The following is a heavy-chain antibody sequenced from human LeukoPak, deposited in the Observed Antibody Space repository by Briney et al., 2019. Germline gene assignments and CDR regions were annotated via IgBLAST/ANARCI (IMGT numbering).Heavy chain of an antibody. CDR1: GFTFNSYW. D-gene: IGHD2-15*01. J-gene: IGHJ6*03. CDR2: TKQDGSEK. V-gene: IGHV3-7*01. Sequence: GGSLRLSCAASGFTFNSYWMSWVRQAPGKGLEWVANTKQDGSEKYYVDSVKGRFTISRDNAKNSLSLQMNSLRAEDTAVYYCARSYCSGGSCYRPYYYYYMDVWGKGTTVTVSS. CDR3: ARSYCSGGSCYRPYYYYYMDV.